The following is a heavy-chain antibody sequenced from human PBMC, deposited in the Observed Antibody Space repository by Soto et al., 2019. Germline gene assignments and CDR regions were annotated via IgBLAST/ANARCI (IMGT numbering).Heavy chain of an antibody. Sequence: LSLTCAVYGGSFSGYYWSWIRQPPGKGLEWIGEINHSGSTNYNPSLKSRVTISVDTSKNQFSLKLSSVTAADTAVYYCARGRTYYYDSSGSFDPWGQGTLVTISS. J-gene: IGHJ5*02. CDR2: INHSGST. V-gene: IGHV4-34*01. D-gene: IGHD3-22*01. CDR3: ARGRTYYYDSSGSFDP. CDR1: GGSFSGYY.